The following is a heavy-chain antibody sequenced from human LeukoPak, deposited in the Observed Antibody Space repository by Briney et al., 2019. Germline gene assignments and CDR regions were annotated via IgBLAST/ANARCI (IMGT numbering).Heavy chain of an antibody. CDR2: ISGSGGST. V-gene: IGHV3-23*01. CDR3: VKDKGIAVAGTSFDY. Sequence: GGSLRLSCAASGFTFSSYAMSWVRQAPGKGLEWVSAISGSGGSTYYADPVKGRFTISRDNSKNTLYLQMNSLRAEDTAVYYCVKDKGIAVAGTSFDYWGQGTLVTVSS. CDR1: GFTFSSYA. J-gene: IGHJ4*02. D-gene: IGHD6-19*01.